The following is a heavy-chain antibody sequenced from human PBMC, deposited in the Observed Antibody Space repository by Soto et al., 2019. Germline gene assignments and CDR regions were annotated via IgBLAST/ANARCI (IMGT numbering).Heavy chain of an antibody. CDR1: GYTFTSYG. Sequence: SVKVSCKASGYTFTSYGINWVRQAPGQGLEWMGWIIPIFGTANYAQKFQGRVTITADESTSTAYMELSSLRSEDTAVYYCARDKGAYTRAFDIWGQGTMVTVSS. V-gene: IGHV1-69*13. CDR3: ARDKGAYTRAFDI. CDR2: IIPIFGTA. J-gene: IGHJ3*02. D-gene: IGHD3-16*01.